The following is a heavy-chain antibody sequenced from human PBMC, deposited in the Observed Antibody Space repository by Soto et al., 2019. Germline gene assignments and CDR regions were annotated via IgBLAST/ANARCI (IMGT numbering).Heavy chain of an antibody. Sequence: LRLSCAASGFTFSNSGMSWVRQAPGQGLEWVSSIGPSGNTYYSDAVKGRFTISRDISKNTLFLQMDSLRAEDTATYYCAKLLHNSYYNVMDVWGQGTTVTVSS. V-gene: IGHV3-23*01. CDR3: AKLLHNSYYNVMDV. CDR1: GFTFSNSG. D-gene: IGHD4-4*01. CDR2: IGPSGNT. J-gene: IGHJ6*02.